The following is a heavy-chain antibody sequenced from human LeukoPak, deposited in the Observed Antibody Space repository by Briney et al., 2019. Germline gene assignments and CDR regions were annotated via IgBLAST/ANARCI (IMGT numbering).Heavy chain of an antibody. J-gene: IGHJ4*02. V-gene: IGHV1-2*02. Sequence: VASVKVSCKASGYSFTGYNMHWVRQAPGQGLGWMGWINPNSGGTNFAQNFQGRVTMTRDMSINTVYMELSRLRSDDTAVYYCARDRSGSYSFDYWGQGTLVTVSS. CDR1: GYSFTGYN. D-gene: IGHD1-26*01. CDR2: INPNSGGT. CDR3: ARDRSGSYSFDY.